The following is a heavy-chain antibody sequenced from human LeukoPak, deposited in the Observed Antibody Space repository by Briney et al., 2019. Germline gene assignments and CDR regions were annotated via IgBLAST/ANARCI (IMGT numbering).Heavy chain of an antibody. Sequence: PGGSLRLSCAASGFTFSSYAMSWVRQAPGKGLEWVSAISGSGGSTYYADPVKGRFTISRDNSKNTLYLQMNSLRAEDTAVYYCAKDRTYGGSYYGDFQHWGQGTLATVSS. J-gene: IGHJ1*01. CDR2: ISGSGGST. CDR1: GFTFSSYA. D-gene: IGHD1-26*01. V-gene: IGHV3-23*01. CDR3: AKDRTYGGSYYGDFQH.